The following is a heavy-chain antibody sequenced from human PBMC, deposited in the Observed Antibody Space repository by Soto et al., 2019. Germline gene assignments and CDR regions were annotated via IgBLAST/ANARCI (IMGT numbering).Heavy chain of an antibody. V-gene: IGHV4-31*03. J-gene: IGHJ3*02. CDR1: GGSISRSAFY. CDR3: ARRSSLKDAFDI. CDR2: IYDSGSS. Sequence: QVQLLESGPGLVKPSQTLSLTCTVSGGSISRSAFYWSWIRQRPGKGLEWITYIYDSGSSYYSPSLKSRASISVDTSKNQFSLKLSSVTAAYSAMYYCARRSSLKDAFDIWGQGTMVTVSA.